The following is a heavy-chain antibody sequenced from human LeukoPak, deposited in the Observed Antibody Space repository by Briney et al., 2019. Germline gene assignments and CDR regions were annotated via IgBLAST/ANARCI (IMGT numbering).Heavy chain of an antibody. J-gene: IGHJ3*02. V-gene: IGHV4-59*01. CDR2: IYYSGST. D-gene: IGHD5-24*01. CDR1: VGSISSYY. Sequence: PSETLSLTCTVWVGSISSYYWSWIRQPPGKGLEWIGYIYYSGSTNYNPSLKSRVTISVDTYKNQFSLKLSSVTAADTAVYYCARGLLDGYTHPAAFDIWGQGTMVTVSS. CDR3: ARGLLDGYTHPAAFDI.